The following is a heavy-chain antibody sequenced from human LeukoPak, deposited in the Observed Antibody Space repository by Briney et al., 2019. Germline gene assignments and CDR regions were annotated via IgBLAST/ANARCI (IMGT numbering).Heavy chain of an antibody. D-gene: IGHD2-21*02. CDR1: GFTFSSYA. CDR3: AKDLAYCGGDCFPTNWFDP. V-gene: IGHV3-23*01. Sequence: GGSLRLSCAASGFTFSSYAMSWVRQAPGKGLEWVSAISGSGGSTYYADSVKGRFTISRDNSKNTLYLQMNSLRAEDTAVYYCAKDLAYCGGDCFPTNWFDPWGQGTLVTVSS. J-gene: IGHJ5*02. CDR2: ISGSGGST.